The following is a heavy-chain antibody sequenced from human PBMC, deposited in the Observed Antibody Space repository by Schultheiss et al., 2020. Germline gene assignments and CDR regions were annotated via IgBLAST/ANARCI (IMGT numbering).Heavy chain of an antibody. D-gene: IGHD6-19*01. J-gene: IGHJ4*02. Sequence: SETLSLTCTVSGGSISSYYWSWIRQPPGKGLEWIGYIYYSGSTKYNPSLKNRVTISVDTSKNQFSLKLYSVTAADTAVYYCATQDHSSGWYSWGQGTLVTVSS. CDR2: IYYSGST. CDR1: GGSISSYY. CDR3: ATQDHSSGWYS. V-gene: IGHV4-59*01.